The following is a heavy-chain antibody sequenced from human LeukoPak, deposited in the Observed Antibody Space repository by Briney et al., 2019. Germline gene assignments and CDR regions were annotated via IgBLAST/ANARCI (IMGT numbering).Heavy chain of an antibody. CDR1: GFTFSSYA. CDR2: ISGSGGST. J-gene: IGHJ4*02. V-gene: IGHV3-23*01. Sequence: GGSLRLSCAASGFTFSSYAMSWVRQAPGKGLEWVSAISGSGGSTYYADSVKGRFTISRDNSKNRVYLQMNSLRAEDTSVYYCATRGGWGVTREPYFDYWGQGTLVTVSS. D-gene: IGHD3-16*01. CDR3: ATRGGWGVTREPYFDY.